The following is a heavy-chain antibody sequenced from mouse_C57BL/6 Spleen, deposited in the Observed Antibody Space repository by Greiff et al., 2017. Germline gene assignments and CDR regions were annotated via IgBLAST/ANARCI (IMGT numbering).Heavy chain of an antibody. CDR1: GFAFSDYG. CDR2: ISSGSSTI. J-gene: IGHJ2*01. CDR3: ASEGDYGSSPYYFDY. V-gene: IGHV5-17*01. Sequence: EVKLVESGGGLVKPGGSLKLSCAASGFAFSDYGMHWVRQAPEKGLEWVAYISSGSSTIYYADTVKGRFTISRDNAKNTLFLQMTSLRSEDTAMYYCASEGDYGSSPYYFDYWGQGTTLTVSS. D-gene: IGHD1-1*01.